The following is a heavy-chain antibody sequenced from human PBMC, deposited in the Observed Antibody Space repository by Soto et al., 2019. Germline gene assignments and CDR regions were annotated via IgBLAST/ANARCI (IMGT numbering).Heavy chain of an antibody. D-gene: IGHD3-22*01. J-gene: IGHJ4*02. Sequence: PGESLKIFCKGSGYSFASYWIGWVRQMPGKGPEWIGIIYPGDSDTRYSPSFQGQVTISADKSISTAYLQWSSLRASDSAIYYCARYYDTSGMFDSWGQGALVTVSS. V-gene: IGHV5-51*01. CDR3: ARYYDTSGMFDS. CDR1: GYSFASYW. CDR2: IYPGDSDT.